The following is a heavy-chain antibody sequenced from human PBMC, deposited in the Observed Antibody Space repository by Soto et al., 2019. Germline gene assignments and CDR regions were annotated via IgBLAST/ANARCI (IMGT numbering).Heavy chain of an antibody. CDR2: ISYDGSNK. D-gene: IGHD6-13*01. CDR3: AKSPEIAAAVRYSYSMDG. Sequence: GGSLRLYCAASGFTFSSYGMHWVRQAPGKGLEWVAVISYDGSNKYYADSVKGRFTISRDNSKNTLYLQMNSLRAEDTAVYYCAKSPEIAAAVRYSYSMDGCGQRT. CDR1: GFTFSSYG. V-gene: IGHV3-30*18. J-gene: IGHJ6*02.